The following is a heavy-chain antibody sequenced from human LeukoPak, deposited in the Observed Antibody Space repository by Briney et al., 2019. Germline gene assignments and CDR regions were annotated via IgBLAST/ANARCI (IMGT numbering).Heavy chain of an antibody. CDR2: IYSGGNT. D-gene: IGHD1-26*01. V-gene: IGHV3-66*01. Sequence: PGGSLRLSCTVSGFTVSINSMSWVRQAPGKGLEWVSFIYSGGNTHYSDSVKGRFTISRDNAKNTLYLQMNSPRAEDTAVYYCARMVGATGFDYWGQGTLVTVSS. CDR1: GFTVSINS. J-gene: IGHJ4*02. CDR3: ARMVGATGFDY.